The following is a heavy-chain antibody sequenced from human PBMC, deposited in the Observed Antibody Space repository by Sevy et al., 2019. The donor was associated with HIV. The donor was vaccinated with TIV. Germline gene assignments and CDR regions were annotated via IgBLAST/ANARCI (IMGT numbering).Heavy chain of an antibody. CDR2: ISGSGDRT. CDR3: AKGYCDGGSCPRDYYYYGMDV. V-gene: IGHV3-23*01. J-gene: IGHJ6*02. Sequence: GGSLRLSCTASGLTFSSYAMAWVRQAPGKGLEWISAISGSGDRTYYAESVKGRFTISRDNSKNMVYLQMNSLRAEDTAVYYCAKGYCDGGSCPRDYYYYGMDVWGQGTTVTVSS. CDR1: GLTFSSYA. D-gene: IGHD2-15*01.